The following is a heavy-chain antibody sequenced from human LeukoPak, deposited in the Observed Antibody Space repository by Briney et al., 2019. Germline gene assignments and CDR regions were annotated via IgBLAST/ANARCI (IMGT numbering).Heavy chain of an antibody. CDR2: IGTAGDT. V-gene: IGHV3-13*01. Sequence: GGSLRLSCAASGFTFSSYAMSWVRQAPGKGLEWVSAIGTAGDTYYPGSVKGRFTISRENAKNSLYLQMNSLRAGDTAVYYCARVSVTSGAFDIWGQGTMVTVSS. CDR3: ARVSVTSGAFDI. J-gene: IGHJ3*02. D-gene: IGHD3-10*01. CDR1: GFTFSSYA.